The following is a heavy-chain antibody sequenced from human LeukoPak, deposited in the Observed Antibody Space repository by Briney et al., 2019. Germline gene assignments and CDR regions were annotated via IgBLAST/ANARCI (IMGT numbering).Heavy chain of an antibody. CDR1: GYSISSGYY. D-gene: IGHD1-26*01. Sequence: SETLSLTCTVSGYSISSGYYWGWIRQPPGKGLEWIGSIYHSGSAYYNPSLKSRVTISVDTSKNQFSLKLSSVTAADTAVYYCARHDGWFGELLPPDYWGQGTLVTVSS. V-gene: IGHV4-38-2*02. J-gene: IGHJ4*02. CDR3: ARHDGWFGELLPPDY. CDR2: IYHSGSA.